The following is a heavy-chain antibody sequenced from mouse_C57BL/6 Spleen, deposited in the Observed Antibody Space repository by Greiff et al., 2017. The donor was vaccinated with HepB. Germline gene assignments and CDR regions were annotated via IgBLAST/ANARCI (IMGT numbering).Heavy chain of an antibody. CDR3: ARGAIYYGNYGGFGY. J-gene: IGHJ2*01. CDR1: GYTFTSYW. CDR2: INPSNGGT. Sequence: QVQLQQPGTELVKPGASVKLSCKASGYTFTSYWMHWVKQRPGQGLEWIGNINPSNGGTNYNEKFKSKATLTVDKSSSTAYMQLSSLTSEDSAVYCCARGAIYYGNYGGFGYWGKGTTLTVSS. D-gene: IGHD2-1*01. V-gene: IGHV1-53*01.